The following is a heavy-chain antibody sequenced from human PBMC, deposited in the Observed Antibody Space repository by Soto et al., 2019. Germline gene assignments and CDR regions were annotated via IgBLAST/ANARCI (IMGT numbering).Heavy chain of an antibody. J-gene: IGHJ4*02. CDR3: ARGKWADRFAN. CDR1: GGSISSSSYY. CDR2: IYYSGST. V-gene: IGHV4-39*01. D-gene: IGHD1-26*01. Sequence: SETLSLTCTVSGGSISSSSYYWGWIRQPPGKGLEWILSIYYSGSTYYNPYLKSRVNISVDTSNNQFSLKMSSVTAADTAVYYCARGKWADRFANWGQGILVTVSS.